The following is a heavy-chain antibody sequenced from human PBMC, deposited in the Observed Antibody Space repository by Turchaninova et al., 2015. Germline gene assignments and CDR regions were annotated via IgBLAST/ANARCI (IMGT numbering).Heavy chain of an antibody. CDR2: SYTGDSDT. D-gene: IGHD4-17*01. CDR1: GXTFTSYW. Sequence: SGAAVNKXGASXXISXXXAGXTFTSYWDGWVRQMPGKGLEVRGISYTGDSDTRYSPSVQDQVTISADKSSSTYYLQGSSLKASDTAMYYCARLRPALYGDQDWYFDLWGRGTLVTVSS. J-gene: IGHJ2*01. V-gene: IGHV5-51*01. CDR3: ARLRPALYGDQDWYFDL.